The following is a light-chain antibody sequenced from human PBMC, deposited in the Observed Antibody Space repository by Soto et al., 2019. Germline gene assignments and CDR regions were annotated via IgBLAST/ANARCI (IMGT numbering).Light chain of an antibody. CDR3: LLSYNGPYV. V-gene: IGLV7-46*01. Sequence: QAVVTQESSLTVSPGGTVTLTCGSSTGAVTSGHYPYWFQQKPGQAPRTLIYDTTNRHSWTPARFSCSLLGGKAALTLSGAQPEDEAEYYCLLSYNGPYVFGTGTKLTVL. CDR1: TGAVTSGHY. CDR2: DTT. J-gene: IGLJ1*01.